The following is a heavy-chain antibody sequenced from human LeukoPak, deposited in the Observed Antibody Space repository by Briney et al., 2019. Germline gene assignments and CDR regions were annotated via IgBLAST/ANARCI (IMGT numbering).Heavy chain of an antibody. J-gene: IGHJ3*02. CDR3: ARGLGYLDAFDI. CDR1: GGSISSYY. Sequence: SETLSLTCTVSGGSISSYYWSWIRQPPGKGLEWIGYIYYSGSTNYNPPLKSRVTISVDTSKNQFSLKLSSVTAADTAVHYCARGLGYLDAFDIWGQGTMVTVSS. CDR2: IYYSGST. V-gene: IGHV4-59*01. D-gene: IGHD5-12*01.